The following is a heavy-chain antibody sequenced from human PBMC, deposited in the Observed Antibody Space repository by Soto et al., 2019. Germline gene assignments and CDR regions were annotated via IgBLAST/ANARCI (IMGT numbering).Heavy chain of an antibody. V-gene: IGHV1-69*12. CDR2: IIPIFGTA. J-gene: IGHJ6*02. CDR3: ARRGYCISTSCYGRDYYYGMDV. CDR1: GGTFSSYA. D-gene: IGHD2-2*01. Sequence: QVQLVQSGAEVKKPGSSVKVSCKASGGTFSSYAISWVRRAPGQGLEWMGGIIPIFGTANYAQKFQGRGAITADESTSTAYMELSSLRSEDTAVYYCARRGYCISTSCYGRDYYYGMDVWGQGTTVTVSS.